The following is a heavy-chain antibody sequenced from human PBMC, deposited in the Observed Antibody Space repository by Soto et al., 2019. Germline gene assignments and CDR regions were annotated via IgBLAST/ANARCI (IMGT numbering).Heavy chain of an antibody. D-gene: IGHD3-10*01. CDR3: ARGGLLWFGDVRGYYGMDV. V-gene: IGHV1-2*04. CDR2: INPNSGGT. J-gene: IGHJ6*02. Sequence: ASVKVSCKASGYTFTGYYMHWVRQAPGQGLEWMGWINPNSGGTNYAQKFQGWVTMTRDTSISTAYMELSRLRSDDTAVYYCARGGLLWFGDVRGYYGMDVWGQGTTVTVSS. CDR1: GYTFTGYY.